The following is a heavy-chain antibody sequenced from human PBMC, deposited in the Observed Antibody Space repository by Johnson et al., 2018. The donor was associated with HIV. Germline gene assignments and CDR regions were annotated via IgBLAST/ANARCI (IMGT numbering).Heavy chain of an antibody. CDR2: IRYDGSNK. CDR3: AKEEALGWEPDPDAVDI. J-gene: IGHJ3*02. Sequence: VQLVESGGGVVQPGGSLRLSCAASGFTFSSYGMHWVRQAPGKGLEWVAFIRYDGSNKYYADSVKGRFTISRDNSKNTLYLQRNSLRAEDTAVYYCAKEEALGWEPDPDAVDIWGQGTMVTVSS. CDR1: GFTFSSYG. V-gene: IGHV3-30*02. D-gene: IGHD1-26*01.